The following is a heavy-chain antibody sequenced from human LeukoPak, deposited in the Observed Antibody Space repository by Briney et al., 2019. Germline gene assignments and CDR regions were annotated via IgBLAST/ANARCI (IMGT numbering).Heavy chain of an antibody. V-gene: IGHV4-61*02. CDR3: ARDRQVGATPPYYYYYYMDV. D-gene: IGHD1-26*01. J-gene: IGHJ6*03. Sequence: SQTLSLTCTVSGGSISSGSYYWSWIRQPAGKGLEWIGRIYTSGSTNYNSSLESRVTISVDTSKNQFSLKLSSVTAADTAVYYCARDRQVGATPPYYYYYYMDVWGKGTTVTVSS. CDR1: GGSISSGSYY. CDR2: IYTSGST.